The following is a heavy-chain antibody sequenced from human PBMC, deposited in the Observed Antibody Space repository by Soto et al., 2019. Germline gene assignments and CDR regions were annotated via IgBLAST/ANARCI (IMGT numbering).Heavy chain of an antibody. CDR3: ARYGRPYCSGGSCYFGY. J-gene: IGHJ4*03. CDR2: ISYDGSNK. D-gene: IGHD2-15*01. V-gene: IGHV3-30*03. Sequence: QVQLVESGGGVVQPGRSLRLSCAASGFTFSSYGMHWVRQAPGKGLEWVAVISYDGSNKYYADSVKGRFTISRDNSKNTLYLQMNSLRAEDTAVYYCARYGRPYCSGGSCYFGYWGQGTLVTVSS. CDR1: GFTFSSYG.